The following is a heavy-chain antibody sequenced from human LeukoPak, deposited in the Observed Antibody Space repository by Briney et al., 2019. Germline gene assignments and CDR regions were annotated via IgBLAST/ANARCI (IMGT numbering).Heavy chain of an antibody. V-gene: IGHV4-30-2*01. CDR3: ARRRSVMGGYSNYAWFDP. CDR1: GGSISSGGYY. Sequence: SETLSLTCTVSGGSISSGGYYWSWIRQPPGKGLEWIGYIYHSGSTNYNPSLKSRVTISVDTSKNQFSLKLSSVTAADTAVYYCARRRSVMGGYSNYAWFDPWGQGTLVTVSS. CDR2: IYHSGST. D-gene: IGHD4-11*01. J-gene: IGHJ5*02.